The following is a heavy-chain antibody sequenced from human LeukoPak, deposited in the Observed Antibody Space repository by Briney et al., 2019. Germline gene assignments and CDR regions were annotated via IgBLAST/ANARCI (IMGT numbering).Heavy chain of an antibody. J-gene: IGHJ5*02. D-gene: IGHD4-17*01. CDR2: ISGSGGST. CDR3: AKVPGGDYPMSWFDP. CDR1: GFTFSNYA. V-gene: IGHV3-23*01. Sequence: GGSLRLSCAASGFTFSNYAMSWVRQAPGKGLEWVSAISGSGGSTYYADSVKGRFTISRDNSKNTPYLQMNSLRAEDTAVYYCAKVPGGDYPMSWFDPWGQGTLVTVSS.